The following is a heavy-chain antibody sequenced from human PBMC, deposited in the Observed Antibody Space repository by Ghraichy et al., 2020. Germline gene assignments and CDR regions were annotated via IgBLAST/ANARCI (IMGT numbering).Heavy chain of an antibody. V-gene: IGHV4-39*01. CDR1: GGSISSSSYY. Sequence: SETLSLTCTVSGGSISSSSYYWGWICQPPGKGLEWIGSIYYSGSTHYNSSLKSRVTISVDTSKNQFSLKLSSVTATDTAVYYCARLRRHRTRYSYGQIDYWGQGTLVTVSS. J-gene: IGHJ4*02. D-gene: IGHD5-18*01. CDR3: ARLRRHRTRYSYGQIDY. CDR2: IYYSGST.